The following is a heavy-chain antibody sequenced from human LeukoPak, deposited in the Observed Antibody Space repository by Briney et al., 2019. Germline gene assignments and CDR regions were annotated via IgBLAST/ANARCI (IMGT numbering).Heavy chain of an antibody. CDR1: GGSISSTSYY. CDR2: IYYGGST. D-gene: IGHD3-22*01. Sequence: KPSETLSLTCAVSGGSISSTSYYWAWIRQPPGKGLEWIGTIYYGGSTYHNPSLKSRVTMSVDTSRNQFSLKLSSVDAADTAVYYCAKAGVRYFDSSGLYAFDFWGQGTTVTVSS. V-gene: IGHV4-39*01. CDR3: AKAGVRYFDSSGLYAFDF. J-gene: IGHJ3*01.